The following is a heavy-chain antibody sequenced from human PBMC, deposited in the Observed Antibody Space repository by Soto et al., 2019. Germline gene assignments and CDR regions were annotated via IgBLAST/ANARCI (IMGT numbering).Heavy chain of an antibody. D-gene: IGHD3-10*01. CDR2: ISDSGGNT. J-gene: IGHJ5*02. Sequence: RLSCAASGFTFSTSEMYWVRQAPGKGLEWVSGISDSGGNTWYADSVKGRFTISRDNSKNTLFLQMNSLRAEDTAVYFCSKWSGFGDAWGQGTLVTVSS. V-gene: IGHV3-23*01. CDR3: SKWSGFGDA. CDR1: GFTFSTSE.